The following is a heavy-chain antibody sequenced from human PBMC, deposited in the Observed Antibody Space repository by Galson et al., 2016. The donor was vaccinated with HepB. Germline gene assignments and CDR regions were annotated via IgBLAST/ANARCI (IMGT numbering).Heavy chain of an antibody. CDR2: ISGNGGST. D-gene: IGHD1-26*01. V-gene: IGHV3-23*01. CDR1: GFTFSSFA. CDR3: AKGQWELLTEETSFDF. J-gene: IGHJ4*02. Sequence: SLRLSCAASGFTFSSFAMNWVRQAPGKGLQWVSTISGNGGSTFHADSVKGRFTISRHNSKNTLYLQMNSLRAEDTAVYYCAKGQWELLTEETSFDFWGQGTLVTVSS.